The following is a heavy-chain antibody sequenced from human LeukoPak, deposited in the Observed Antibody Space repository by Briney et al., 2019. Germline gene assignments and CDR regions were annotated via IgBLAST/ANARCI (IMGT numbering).Heavy chain of an antibody. J-gene: IGHJ4*02. Sequence: QAGGSLRLSCAVSGFTFNYAWMTWVRQAPGKGLQWVANINHDGSEEYHGDSVKGRFTISRDNAKNSLYLQMNSLRVEDTAVYFCARDGGRRDDYWGQGTLVTVSP. CDR1: GFTFNYAW. V-gene: IGHV3-7*01. CDR2: INHDGSEE. CDR3: ARDGGRRDDY. D-gene: IGHD3-16*01.